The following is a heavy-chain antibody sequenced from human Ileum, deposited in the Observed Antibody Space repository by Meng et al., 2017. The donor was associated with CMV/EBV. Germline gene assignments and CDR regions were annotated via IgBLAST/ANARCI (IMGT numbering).Heavy chain of an antibody. J-gene: IGHJ4*02. CDR1: GFGFRSYS. Sequence: GESLKISCAASGFGFRSYSMNWVRQAPGKGLEWVSVISSSSSYRYYADSVKGRFTISRDNAKNSLYLQMNSLKDEDTAVYYCAYHISMVENYWGQGTLVTVFS. CDR2: ISSSSSYR. V-gene: IGHV3-21*01. D-gene: IGHD2-8*01. CDR3: AYHISMVENY.